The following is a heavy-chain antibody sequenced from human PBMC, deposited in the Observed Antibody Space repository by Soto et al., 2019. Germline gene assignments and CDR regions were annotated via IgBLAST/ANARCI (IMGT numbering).Heavy chain of an antibody. D-gene: IGHD3-22*01. J-gene: IGHJ4*01. V-gene: IGHV4-59*01. CDR3: ARGTGIYYDSSGYYHDDYYFDY. CDR2: IHYSGST. CDR1: GGSISSYY. Sequence: SETLSLTCTVSGGSISSYYWSWIRQSPGKGLEWIGYIHYSGSTKYNPSLKSRVTISVDTSRNQFSLKLSSVTAADTAVYYCARGTGIYYDSSGYYHDDYYFDYWGQEPRSPSPQ.